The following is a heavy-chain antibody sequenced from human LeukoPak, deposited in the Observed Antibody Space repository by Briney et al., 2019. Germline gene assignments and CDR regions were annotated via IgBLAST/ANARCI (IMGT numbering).Heavy chain of an antibody. CDR2: FDPEDGET. J-gene: IGHJ5*02. CDR1: GYTLTELS. Sequence: ASVKVSCKVSGYTLTELSMHWVRQAPGKGLEWMGGFDPEDGETIYAQKFQGRVTMTEDTSTDTAYMELSSLRPEDTAVYYCATWGYDILTGINWFDPWGQGTLVTVSS. CDR3: ATWGYDILTGINWFDP. D-gene: IGHD3-9*01. V-gene: IGHV1-24*01.